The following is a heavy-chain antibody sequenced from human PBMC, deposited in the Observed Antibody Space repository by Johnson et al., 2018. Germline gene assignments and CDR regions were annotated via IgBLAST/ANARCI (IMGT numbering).Heavy chain of an antibody. V-gene: IGHV1-8*01. CDR1: GYNFNNHD. CDR2: MNPNSESA. Sequence: QVQLVQSGAEVKKPGASVRVSCKASGYNFNNHDINWVRQATGQGLEWMGWMNPNSESAGYAQKFQGRATITRNNSINTAYMELSSLRPDDTAMYYCARGPDYGGSSNWFDPWGQGTLVTVSS. D-gene: IGHD4/OR15-4a*01. J-gene: IGHJ5*02. CDR3: ARGPDYGGSSNWFDP.